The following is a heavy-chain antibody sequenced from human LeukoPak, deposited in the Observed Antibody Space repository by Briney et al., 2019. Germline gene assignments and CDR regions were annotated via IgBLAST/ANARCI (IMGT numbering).Heavy chain of an antibody. D-gene: IGHD6-19*01. CDR1: GYTFTSYY. Sequence: ASVKVSCKASGYTFTSYYMHWVRQAPGRGLEWMGIINPSGGSTSYAQKFQGRVTMTRDMSTSTVYMELSSLRSEDTAVYYCARDLRYSSGWSASGMDVWGKGTTVTISS. J-gene: IGHJ6*03. CDR2: INPSGGST. CDR3: ARDLRYSSGWSASGMDV. V-gene: IGHV1-46*01.